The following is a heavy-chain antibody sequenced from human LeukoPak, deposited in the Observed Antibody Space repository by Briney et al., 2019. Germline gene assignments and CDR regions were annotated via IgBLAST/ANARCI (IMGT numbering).Heavy chain of an antibody. D-gene: IGHD3-10*01. J-gene: IGHJ5*02. V-gene: IGHV4-34*01. CDR2: INHSGST. Sequence: SETLSLTCAVYGGSFSGYYWSWIRQPPGKGLEWIGEINHSGSTNYNPSLKSRVTISVDTSKNQFSLKLSSVTAADTAVYYCARRVPMVRGVDWFDPWGQGTLVTVSS. CDR3: ARRVPMVRGVDWFDP. CDR1: GGSFSGYY.